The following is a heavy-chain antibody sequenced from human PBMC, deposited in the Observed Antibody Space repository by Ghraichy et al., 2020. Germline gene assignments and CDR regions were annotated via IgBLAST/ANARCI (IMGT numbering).Heavy chain of an antibody. CDR1: GFTFSDYW. CDR3: AREKREGIDGMDV. CDR2: IHSVGRL. J-gene: IGHJ6*02. Sequence: GGSLRLSCVASGFTFSDYWMHWVRQAPGKGLVWVSHIHSVGRLTYADSVKGRFTISRDNAKNTLYLEMNSLRVEDLGVYYCAREKREGIDGMDVWGQGTTVTVSS. V-gene: IGHV3-74*01. D-gene: IGHD1-26*01.